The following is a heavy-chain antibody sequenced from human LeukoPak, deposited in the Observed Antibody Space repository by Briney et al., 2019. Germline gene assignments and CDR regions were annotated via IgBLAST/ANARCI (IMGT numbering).Heavy chain of an antibody. CDR1: GYSHTSYW. Sequence: GESLKISCKGSGYSHTSYWIGWVRQMPGKGLEWMGLIHPGDSDTRYSPSFQGQVTISVDKSISTAYLQWSSLKASDTAMYYCVRSPHWYFDLWGRGTLVTVSS. V-gene: IGHV5-51*01. CDR3: VRSPHWYFDL. CDR2: IHPGDSDT. J-gene: IGHJ2*01.